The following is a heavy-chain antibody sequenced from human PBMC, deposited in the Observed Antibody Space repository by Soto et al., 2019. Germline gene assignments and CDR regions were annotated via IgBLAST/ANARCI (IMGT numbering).Heavy chain of an antibody. CDR3: ARRPGATTLDY. V-gene: IGHV4-59*08. D-gene: IGHD1-26*01. Sequence: QLQLQESGPALVQPSETLSLICSVSRGSISTYYWNWIRQPPGKGLEWIGYISYSGSTNYNPSLRSRVTISLDTSKNQFSLTMTSVTAADTAMYYCARRPGATTLDYWGQGALVTVSS. J-gene: IGHJ4*02. CDR1: RGSISTYY. CDR2: ISYSGST.